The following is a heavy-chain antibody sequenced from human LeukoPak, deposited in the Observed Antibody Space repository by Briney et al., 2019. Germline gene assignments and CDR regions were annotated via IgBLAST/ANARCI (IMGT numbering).Heavy chain of an antibody. CDR2: ISGSGGST. Sequence: GGSLRLSCAASGFTFSSYAMSWVRQAPGKGLEWVSAISGSGGSTYYADSVKGQFTISKDNSKNTLYLQMNSLRAEDTAVYYCANQNGANYFGSGSYHSWGQGTLVTVSS. CDR1: GFTFSSYA. CDR3: ANQNGANYFGSGSYHS. J-gene: IGHJ4*02. D-gene: IGHD3-10*01. V-gene: IGHV3-23*01.